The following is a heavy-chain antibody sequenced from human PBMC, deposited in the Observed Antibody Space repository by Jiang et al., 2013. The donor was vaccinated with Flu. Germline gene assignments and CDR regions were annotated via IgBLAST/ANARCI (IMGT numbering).Heavy chain of an antibody. D-gene: IGHD3-3*01. J-gene: IGHJ4*01. V-gene: IGHV3-30*18. CDR3: AKDAANYDFWSGYYFDY. Sequence: VQLLESGGGVVQPGRSLRLSCAASGFTFSSYGMHWVRQAPGKGLEWVAVISYDGSNKYYADSVKGRFTISRDNSKNTLYLQMNSLRAEDTAVYYCAKDAANYDFWSGYYFDY. CDR2: ISYDGSNK. CDR1: GFTFSSYG.